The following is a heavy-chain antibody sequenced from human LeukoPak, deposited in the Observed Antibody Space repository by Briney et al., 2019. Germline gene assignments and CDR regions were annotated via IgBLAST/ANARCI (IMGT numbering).Heavy chain of an antibody. CDR2: ISGSGGST. V-gene: IGHV3-23*01. J-gene: IGHJ4*02. Sequence: GGSLRLSCAASGFTFSSYAMSWVRQAPGKGLEWVSAISGSGGSTYYADPVKGRFTISRDNSKNTLYLQMNSLRAEDTAVYYCAKDRSGSYYGRPERWGQGTLVTVSS. CDR3: AKDRSGSYYGRPER. CDR1: GFTFSSYA. D-gene: IGHD1-26*01.